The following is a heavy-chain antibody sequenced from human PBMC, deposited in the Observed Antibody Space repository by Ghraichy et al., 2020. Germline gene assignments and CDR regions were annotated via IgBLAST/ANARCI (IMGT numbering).Heavy chain of an antibody. CDR3: ARQGGYSSPFGY. CDR2: VSTSATT. Sequence: PETLSLTCTVSGGSISGYYWSWIRQFPGKGLEWIGYVSTSATTNYNPSLKSRVTISIVTSKNQFSLNLTSVTAADTAVYYCARQGGYSSPFGYWGQGTLVTVSS. CDR1: GGSISGYY. V-gene: IGHV4-4*09. D-gene: IGHD6-13*01. J-gene: IGHJ4*02.